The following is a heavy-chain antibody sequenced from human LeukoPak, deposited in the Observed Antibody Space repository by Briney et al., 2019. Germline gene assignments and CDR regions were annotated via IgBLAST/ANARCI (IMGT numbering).Heavy chain of an antibody. CDR1: GGSFSGYY. J-gene: IGHJ1*01. D-gene: IGHD6-19*01. CDR2: INHSGST. CDR3: ARGSYSSGWYRRYFQH. Sequence: TSETLSLTCAIYGGSFSGYYWSWVRQPPGKGLEWIGEINHSGSTNYNPSLKSRVTISVATSKNQFSPKLSSVTAADTAVYYCARGSYSSGWYRRYFQHWGQGTLVTVSS. V-gene: IGHV4-34*01.